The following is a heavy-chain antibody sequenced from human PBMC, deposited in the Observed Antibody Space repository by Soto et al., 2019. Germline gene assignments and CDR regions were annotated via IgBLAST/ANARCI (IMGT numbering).Heavy chain of an antibody. D-gene: IGHD3-3*01. CDR2: IKSKTDGGTT. V-gene: IGHV3-15*01. CDR3: TTDQYYDFWSGYYTAFDY. Sequence: GGSLRLSCAASGFTFINALMNWVRQAPGKGLEWVGRIKSKTDGGTTDYAAPVKGRFTISRDDSKNTLYLQMNSLKTEDTAVYYCTTDQYYDFWSGYYTAFDYWGQGTLVTVSS. J-gene: IGHJ4*02. CDR1: GFTFINAL.